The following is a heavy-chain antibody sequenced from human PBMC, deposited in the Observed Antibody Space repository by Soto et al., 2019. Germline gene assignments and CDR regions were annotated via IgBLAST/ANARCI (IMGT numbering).Heavy chain of an antibody. Sequence: SETLSLTCAVSSGSISSSNWWSWVHQPPGKGLEWNGEIFHSGSTNYNPSLKSRVTISVDKSKNHFSLKLSSVTAADTALYYCAREGGIAARAAYYYYMDVWGKGTTVTVSS. J-gene: IGHJ6*03. CDR2: IFHSGST. V-gene: IGHV4-4*02. D-gene: IGHD6-6*01. CDR3: AREGGIAARAAYYYYMDV. CDR1: SGSISSSNW.